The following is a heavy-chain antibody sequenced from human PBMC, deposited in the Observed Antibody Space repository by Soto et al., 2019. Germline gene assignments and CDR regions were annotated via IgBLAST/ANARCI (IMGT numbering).Heavy chain of an antibody. Sequence: EVQLLESGGGLVQPGGSLRLSCAAFGFTFSSYAMSWVRQAPGKGLEWVSIIGVGGGDRYYPESVKGRFTISRDNSRDTLYLEMNSLRDEDTAVYYCARVRFGELVWGQGTLVTVSS. J-gene: IGHJ4*02. CDR3: ARVRFGELV. V-gene: IGHV3-23*01. CDR1: GFTFSSYA. CDR2: IGVGGGDR. D-gene: IGHD3-10*01.